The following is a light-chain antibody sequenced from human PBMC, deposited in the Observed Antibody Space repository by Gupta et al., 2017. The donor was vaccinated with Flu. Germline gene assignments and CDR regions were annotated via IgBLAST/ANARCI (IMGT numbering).Light chain of an antibody. CDR2: TDC. CDR1: SSNIGSNY. Sequence: RITISCSGTSSNIGSNYVYWYQHLPGTDPNLLIFTDCQRPSGVPDRFSGSKSGTSASLAITGLRAEDEGDYYCAASDDSLSLWVFGGGTKLTVL. J-gene: IGLJ3*02. CDR3: AASDDSLSLWV. V-gene: IGLV1-47*01.